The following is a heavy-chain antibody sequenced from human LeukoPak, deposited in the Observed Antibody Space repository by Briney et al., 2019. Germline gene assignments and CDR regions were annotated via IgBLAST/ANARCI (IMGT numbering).Heavy chain of an antibody. V-gene: IGHV3-74*01. D-gene: IGHD4-23*01. Sequence: GGSLRLSCAASGFTFGSYWMQWARQPPGRGLGWVSRVSSDGRNTIYADSVKGRFTISRDNAMNTLYLQMNSLRAEDTAVYYCARDLGGSGPTPIDYWGQGILVTVSS. CDR2: VSSDGRNT. J-gene: IGHJ4*02. CDR1: GFTFGSYW. CDR3: ARDLGGSGPTPIDY.